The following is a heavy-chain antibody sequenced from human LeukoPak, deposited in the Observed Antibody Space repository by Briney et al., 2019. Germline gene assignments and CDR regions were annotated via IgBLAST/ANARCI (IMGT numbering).Heavy chain of an antibody. Sequence: ASVKVSCKASGYTFTIYNVHWVRQAPGQGLEWMGMINPSDGATTYAQRFQGRLTMTRDMSTTTVYMDLRSLRSEDTAVFFCAREKRGWLSGNLGGLFATYYTYYYMDVWGRGTMVTVSS. V-gene: IGHV1-46*01. CDR1: GYTFTIYN. D-gene: IGHD3-16*01. CDR3: AREKRGWLSGNLGGLFATYYTYYYMDV. CDR2: INPSDGAT. J-gene: IGHJ6*03.